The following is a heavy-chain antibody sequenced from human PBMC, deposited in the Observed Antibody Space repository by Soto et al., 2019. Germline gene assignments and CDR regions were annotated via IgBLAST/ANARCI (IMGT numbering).Heavy chain of an antibody. V-gene: IGHV3-23*01. CDR1: GFKFSSYA. CDR2: ISGSGGKT. D-gene: IGHD3-10*01. J-gene: IGHJ6*02. CDR3: AKDSVRTMVRGVIIYYGMDV. Sequence: GGSLRLSCKASGFKFSSYAMSWVRQAPGKGLEWVSSISGSGGKTYYADSVKGRFTFSRDNSKNTLYLEMNSLRVEDTAVYYCAKDSVRTMVRGVIIYYGMDVWGQGTTVTVSS.